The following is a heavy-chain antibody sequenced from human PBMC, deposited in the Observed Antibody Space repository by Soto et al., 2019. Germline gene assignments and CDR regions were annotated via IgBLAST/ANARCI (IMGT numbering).Heavy chain of an antibody. CDR1: GGPISSGGYY. Sequence: SETLSLTCTVAGGPISSGGYYWSWIRQNPGKGLEWIGYIYYSGSAYYNPSLKSRVTIAVDTPQNQFSLRLSSVTAADTAVYYCAKILNYDLPKLFDPCGQGILVTVSS. D-gene: IGHD3-3*01. J-gene: IGHJ5*02. CDR2: IYYSGSA. V-gene: IGHV4-31*03. CDR3: AKILNYDLPKLFDP.